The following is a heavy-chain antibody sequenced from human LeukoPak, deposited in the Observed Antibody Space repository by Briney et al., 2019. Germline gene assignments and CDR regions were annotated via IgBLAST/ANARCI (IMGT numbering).Heavy chain of an antibody. Sequence: GRSLRLSCAASGFTFSSYGMRWVRQAPGKGLEWVAVISYDGSNKYYADSVKGRFTISRDNSKNTLYLQMNSLRAEDTAVYYCAKDLSRAIFGVVIDHWGQGTLVTVSS. J-gene: IGHJ4*02. CDR2: ISYDGSNK. V-gene: IGHV3-30*18. CDR1: GFTFSSYG. D-gene: IGHD3-3*01. CDR3: AKDLSRAIFGVVIDH.